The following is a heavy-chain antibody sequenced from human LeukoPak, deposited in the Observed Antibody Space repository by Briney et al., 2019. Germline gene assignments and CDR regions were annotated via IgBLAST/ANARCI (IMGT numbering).Heavy chain of an antibody. Sequence: GGSLRLSCAASGFTFSSYAMHWVRQAPGKGLEWVVVISYDGSNKYYADSVKGRFTISRDNSKNTLYLQMNSLRAEDTAVYYCARERNWILYYYYGMDVWGQGTTVTVSS. D-gene: IGHD1-20*01. J-gene: IGHJ6*02. V-gene: IGHV3-30-3*01. CDR2: ISYDGSNK. CDR1: GFTFSSYA. CDR3: ARERNWILYYYYGMDV.